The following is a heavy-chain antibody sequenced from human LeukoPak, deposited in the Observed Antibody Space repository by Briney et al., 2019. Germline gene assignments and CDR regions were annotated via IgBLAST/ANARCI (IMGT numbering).Heavy chain of an antibody. CDR3: ARDGRTVAGPLEVDY. CDR2: ITSSSYI. CDR1: GFTFTNYG. Sequence: GGSLRLSCAASGFTFTNYGVTWVRQAPGKGLEWVSSITSSSYIYYADSVKGRFTISRDNAKNSLFLQMNSLRADDTAVYYCARDGRTVAGPLEVDYWGQGTLVTVSS. J-gene: IGHJ4*02. D-gene: IGHD6-19*01. V-gene: IGHV3-21*01.